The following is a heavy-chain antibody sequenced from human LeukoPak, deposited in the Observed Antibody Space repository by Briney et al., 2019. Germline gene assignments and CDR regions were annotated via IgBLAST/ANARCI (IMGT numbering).Heavy chain of an antibody. CDR1: GGSTSSGDYY. D-gene: IGHD3-22*01. Sequence: SETLSLTCTVSGGSTSSGDYYWSWIRQPPGKGLEWIGEINHSGSTNYNPSLKSRVTISVDTSKNQFSLKLSSVTAADTAVYYCARGRGDDSSGYYYYFDYWGQGTLVTVSS. J-gene: IGHJ4*02. V-gene: IGHV4-39*07. CDR2: INHSGST. CDR3: ARGRGDDSSGYYYYFDY.